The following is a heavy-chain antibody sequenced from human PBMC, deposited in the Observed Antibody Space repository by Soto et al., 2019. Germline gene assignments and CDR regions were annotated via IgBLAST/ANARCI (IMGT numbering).Heavy chain of an antibody. J-gene: IGHJ5*02. CDR2: MNPNSGNT. CDR3: ARGKRDRGWHSFGEFRYNWFDP. V-gene: IGHV1-8*01. D-gene: IGHD3-10*01. Sequence: ASVKVSCKASGYTFTSYDINWVRQATGQGLEWMGWMNPNSGNTGYAQKFQGRVTMTRNTSISTAYMELSSLRSEDTAVYYCARGKRDRGWHSFGEFRYNWFDPWGQGTLVTVSS. CDR1: GYTFTSYD.